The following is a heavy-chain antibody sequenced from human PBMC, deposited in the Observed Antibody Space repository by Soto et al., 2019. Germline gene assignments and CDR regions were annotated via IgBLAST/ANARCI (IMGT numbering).Heavy chain of an antibody. V-gene: IGHV1-69*12. CDR1: GGTFSSYA. D-gene: IGHD4-17*01. J-gene: IGHJ6*02. CDR2: IIPIFGTA. CDR3: ARAPYGDYVGYYYYYGMDV. Sequence: QVQLVQSGAEVKKPGSSVKVSCKASGGTFSSYAISWVRQAPGQGLEWMGGIIPIFGTANYAQKFQGRVTITADESTSTAYMELSSLRSEDTAVYYCARAPYGDYVGYYYYYGMDVWGQGTTVTVSS.